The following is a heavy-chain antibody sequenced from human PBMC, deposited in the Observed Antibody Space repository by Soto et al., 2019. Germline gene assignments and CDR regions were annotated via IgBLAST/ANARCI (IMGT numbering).Heavy chain of an antibody. CDR3: ARRGERSGSSYYFDY. D-gene: IGHD3-10*01. CDR1: GGSISSSSYY. Sequence: PSETLSLTCTVSGGSISSSSYYWGWIRQPPGKGLEWIGSIDYSGSTYYNPSHKSRVTTSVDTSKNQFSLKLSSVAAADTAVYYCARRGERSGSSYYFDYWGQGTLVTVSS. J-gene: IGHJ4*02. CDR2: IDYSGST. V-gene: IGHV4-39*01.